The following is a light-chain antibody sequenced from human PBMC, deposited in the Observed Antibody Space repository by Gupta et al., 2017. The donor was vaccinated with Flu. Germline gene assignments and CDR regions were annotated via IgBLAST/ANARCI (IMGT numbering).Light chain of an antibody. CDR1: QGLLHSNGYEF. Sequence: EIVMTQSPVSLTVSIGEPASISCRPSQGLLHSNGYEFLEWFVQKPGQPPQLLVYLGSDRASGVPDRFRGRGSDTDYILEISRVEADDVGIYFCMQALETPYTFGQGTKLEI. CDR3: MQALETPYT. J-gene: IGKJ2*01. V-gene: IGKV2-28*01. CDR2: LGS.